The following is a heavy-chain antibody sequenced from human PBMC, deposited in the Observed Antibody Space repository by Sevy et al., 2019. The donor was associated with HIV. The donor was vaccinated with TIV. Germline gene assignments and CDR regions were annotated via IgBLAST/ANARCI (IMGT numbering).Heavy chain of an antibody. J-gene: IGHJ4*01. Sequence: SETLSLTCAVSGGSISSGGYSWNWIRQPPGKGLEWIGYIYHTGNTYYNPSLKSRVTISVDRSNNQFSLKLNSVTAADTAVYYCARAAARMTTLTHFDYWGHGTLVTVSS. CDR3: ARAAARMTTLTHFDY. D-gene: IGHD4-17*01. CDR1: GGSISSGGYS. CDR2: IYHTGNT. V-gene: IGHV4-30-2*01.